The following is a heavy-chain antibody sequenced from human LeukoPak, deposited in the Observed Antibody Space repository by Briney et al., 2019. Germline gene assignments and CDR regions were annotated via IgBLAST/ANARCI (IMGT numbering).Heavy chain of an antibody. CDR3: ARGGWSQDY. D-gene: IGHD2-15*01. CDR1: GGSIISAGYY. Sequence: SETLSLTCTVSGGSIISAGYYWSWIRQHPGKGLEWIGYIYYSGSSYYNPSLKSRVTMSVDTSKNQFSLKLTSVTAADTAVYYCARGGWSQDYWGQGILVTVSS. J-gene: IGHJ4*02. CDR2: IYYSGSS. V-gene: IGHV4-31*03.